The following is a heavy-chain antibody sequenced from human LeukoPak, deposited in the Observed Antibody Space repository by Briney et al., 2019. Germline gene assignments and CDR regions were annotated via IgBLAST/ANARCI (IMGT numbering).Heavy chain of an antibody. CDR2: ISYDGSNK. Sequence: GGSLRLSCAASGFTFSSYAMHWVRQAPGKGLEWVAVISYDGSNKYYADSVKGRFTISRDNSKNTLYLQMNSLRAEDTAVYYCARGSGSYSGGMDVWGQGTTVTVSS. CDR3: ARGSGSYSGGMDV. J-gene: IGHJ6*02. V-gene: IGHV3-30-3*01. D-gene: IGHD3-10*01. CDR1: GFTFSSYA.